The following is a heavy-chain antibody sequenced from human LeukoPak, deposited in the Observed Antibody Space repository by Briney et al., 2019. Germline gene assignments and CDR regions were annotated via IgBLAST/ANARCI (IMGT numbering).Heavy chain of an antibody. CDR3: ARSPVGVRKKHDL. V-gene: IGHV1-8*01. J-gene: IGHJ5*02. CDR1: GYTFTSYD. D-gene: IGHD3-10*01. Sequence: GASVKVSCKASGYTFTSYDINWVRQAPGQGLEWMGWMNPTSGHTGYVQKFQGRITMTSDTSVSTAYMELNSLTSEDTAVYYCARSPVGVRKKHDLWGQGTLVIVSS. CDR2: MNPTSGHT.